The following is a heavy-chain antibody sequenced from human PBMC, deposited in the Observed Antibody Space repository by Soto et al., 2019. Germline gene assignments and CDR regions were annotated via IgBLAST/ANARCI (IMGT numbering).Heavy chain of an antibody. V-gene: IGHV1-2*02. CDR1: GYTLTGYY. Sequence: ASVKDSCKASGYTLTGYYMHWVRQAPGQGREWMGWINPNSGGTNHAQKFQGRVTMTRDTSISTAYRELSRLRSVYTAVYYCARDLWFGEQNPNNIWGQGTMVTVSS. CDR3: ARDLWFGEQNPNNI. J-gene: IGHJ3*02. CDR2: INPNSGGT. D-gene: IGHD3-10*01.